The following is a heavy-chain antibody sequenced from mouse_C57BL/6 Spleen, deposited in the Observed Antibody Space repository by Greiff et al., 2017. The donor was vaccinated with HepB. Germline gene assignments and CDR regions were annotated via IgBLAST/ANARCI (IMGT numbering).Heavy chain of an antibody. CDR1: GFNIKDYY. V-gene: IGHV14-1*01. Sequence: VQLKESGAELVRPGASVKLSCTASGFNIKDYYMHWVKQRPEPGLEWIGRIDPEDGDTDYAQKFQGKATMTADTSSNTAYLQLSSLTSEDTAVYYCTTDYGSSSFAYWGQGTLVTVSA. J-gene: IGHJ3*01. CDR2: IDPEDGDT. CDR3: TTDYGSSSFAY. D-gene: IGHD1-1*01.